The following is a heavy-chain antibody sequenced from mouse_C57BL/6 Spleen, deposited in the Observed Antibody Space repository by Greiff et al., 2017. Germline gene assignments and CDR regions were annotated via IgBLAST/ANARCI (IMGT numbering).Heavy chain of an antibody. J-gene: IGHJ1*03. Sequence: VQLQQSGAELMKPGASVKLSCKATGYTFTGYWIEWVKQRPGHGLEWIGEILPGSGSTNNNEKFKGNATFTADTSSNTAYMQLSSLTTEDSAIYCCARGGYRSYWYFDVWGTGTTVTVSS. V-gene: IGHV1-9*01. CDR3: ARGGYRSYWYFDV. CDR2: ILPGSGST. CDR1: GYTFTGYW.